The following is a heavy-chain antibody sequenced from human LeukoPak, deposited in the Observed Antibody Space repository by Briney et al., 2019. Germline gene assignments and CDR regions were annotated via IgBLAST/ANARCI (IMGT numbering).Heavy chain of an antibody. CDR2: ISGSGGST. Sequence: GGSLRLSCAAFGFTFSSYAMSWVRQAPGKGLQWVSGISGSGGSTYYADSVKGRFTISRDNSKNTLYLQMNSLRAEDTAVYYCAKLAGRMVRGVPLDYWGQGTLVTVSS. CDR3: AKLAGRMVRGVPLDY. J-gene: IGHJ4*02. D-gene: IGHD3-10*01. V-gene: IGHV3-23*01. CDR1: GFTFSSYA.